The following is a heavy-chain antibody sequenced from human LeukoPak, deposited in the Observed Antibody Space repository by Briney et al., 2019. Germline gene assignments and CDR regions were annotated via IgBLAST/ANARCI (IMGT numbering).Heavy chain of an antibody. J-gene: IGHJ4*02. CDR3: ARLRGLYSDTNRYQTALDC. D-gene: IGHD1-26*01. Sequence: GGALRVSCAGSGFTFSNYWKSWVRQAPGKGLEWVANIKQDGSEKYYVDSVKGRFTISRDNAKNSLYVQMNSLRAEDTAVYYCARLRGLYSDTNRYQTALDCWGQGTLVTVSS. CDR1: GFTFSNYW. V-gene: IGHV3-7*01. CDR2: IKQDGSEK.